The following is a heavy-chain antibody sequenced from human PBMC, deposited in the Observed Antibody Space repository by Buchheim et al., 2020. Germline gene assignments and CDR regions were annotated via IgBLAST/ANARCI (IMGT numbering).Heavy chain of an antibody. Sequence: QVQLQESGPGLVKPSETLSLTCTVSGGSISSYYWSWIRQPPGKGLEWIGYIYYSGSTNYNPSLKSRVTISVDTSKNQFSLKLSSVTAADTAVYYCARVFWHSTIIYYYGMDVWGQGTT. CDR1: GGSISSYY. J-gene: IGHJ6*02. CDR2: IYYSGST. V-gene: IGHV4-59*01. D-gene: IGHD3-9*01. CDR3: ARVFWHSTIIYYYGMDV.